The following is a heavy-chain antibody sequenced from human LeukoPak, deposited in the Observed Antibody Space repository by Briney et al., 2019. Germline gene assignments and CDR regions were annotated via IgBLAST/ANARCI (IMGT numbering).Heavy chain of an antibody. CDR2: INYSGST. CDR3: ARQIAVGGEWAFDI. D-gene: IGHD6-19*01. V-gene: IGHV4-39*01. Sequence: SETLSLTCTVSGGSISSGSYYWGWIRQPPGKGLEWIGSINYSGSTYYSPSLKSRVTISVDTSENQFSLKLSSVTAADTAVYYCARQIAVGGEWAFDIWGQGTMVTVSS. J-gene: IGHJ3*02. CDR1: GGSISSGSYY.